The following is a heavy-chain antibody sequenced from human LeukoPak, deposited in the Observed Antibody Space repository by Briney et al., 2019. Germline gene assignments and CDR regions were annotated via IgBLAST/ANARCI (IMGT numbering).Heavy chain of an antibody. CDR3: ARDLLTVRGVIADVLDY. V-gene: IGHV3-23*01. CDR2: ISGSIGST. J-gene: IGHJ4*02. D-gene: IGHD3-10*01. Sequence: GGSLRLSCAASGFTFSSYAMNWVRQAPGKGLEWVSTISGSIGSTYYADSVKGRFTISRDNSKNTLYLQMNSLRVEDTAVYYCARDLLTVRGVIADVLDYWGQGILVSVSA. CDR1: GFTFSSYA.